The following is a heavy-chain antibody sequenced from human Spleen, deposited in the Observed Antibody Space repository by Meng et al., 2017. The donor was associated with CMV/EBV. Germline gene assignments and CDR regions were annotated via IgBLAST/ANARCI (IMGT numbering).Heavy chain of an antibody. CDR1: GCSLSSGDYA. CDR2: IYYRGST. J-gene: IGHJ1*01. V-gene: IGHV4-30-4*08. CDR3: ARNSGWFQH. D-gene: IGHD6-19*01. Sequence: QLQAQGPGLRKPAQPSSLGCTVSGCSLSSGDYAWCVSRQPPGKGREWIGYIYYRGSTYYNSSLKSRVTISVDTSKNQFSLKLISVTAADTAVYYCARNSGWFQHWGQGTLVNVSS.